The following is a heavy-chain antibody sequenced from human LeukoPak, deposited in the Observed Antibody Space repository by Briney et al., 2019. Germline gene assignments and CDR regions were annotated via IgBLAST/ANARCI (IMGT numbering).Heavy chain of an antibody. D-gene: IGHD3-3*01. Sequence: PGGSLRLSCAASGFTFSSCATSWVRQAPGKGLEWVSAISGSGGSTYYADSVKDRFTISRDNSKNTLYLQMNSLRAEDTAVYYCAKVPYYDFWSDYYPPYYFDYWGQGTLVTVSS. CDR3: AKVPYYDFWSDYYPPYYFDY. CDR2: ISGSGGST. CDR1: GFTFSSCA. V-gene: IGHV3-23*01. J-gene: IGHJ4*02.